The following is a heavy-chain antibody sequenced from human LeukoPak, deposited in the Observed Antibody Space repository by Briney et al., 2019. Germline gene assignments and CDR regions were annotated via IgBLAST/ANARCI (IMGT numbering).Heavy chain of an antibody. D-gene: IGHD3-9*01. Sequence: GGSLRLSCAASGFTFSSYGMHWVRQAPGKGLEWVAAISYDGSNKYYADSVKGRFTISRDNSKNTLYLQMNSLRAEDTAVYYCAKVAKVLRYFDPPDYWGQGTLVTVSS. J-gene: IGHJ4*02. CDR2: ISYDGSNK. CDR1: GFTFSSYG. CDR3: AKVAKVLRYFDPPDY. V-gene: IGHV3-30*18.